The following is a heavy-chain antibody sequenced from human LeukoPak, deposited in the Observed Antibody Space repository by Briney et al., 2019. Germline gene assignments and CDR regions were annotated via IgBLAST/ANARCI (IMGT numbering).Heavy chain of an antibody. CDR3: ARHDAQYSSSWYLDWFDP. V-gene: IGHV4-59*08. CDR1: GGSISSHY. J-gene: IGHJ5*02. Sequence: SETLSLTCTVSGGSISSHYWSWIRQPPGKGLEWIGYIYYSGSTNYNPSLKSRVTISVDTSKNQFSLKLSSVTAADTAVYYCARHDAQYSSSWYLDWFDPWGQGTLVTVSS. CDR2: IYYSGST. D-gene: IGHD6-13*01.